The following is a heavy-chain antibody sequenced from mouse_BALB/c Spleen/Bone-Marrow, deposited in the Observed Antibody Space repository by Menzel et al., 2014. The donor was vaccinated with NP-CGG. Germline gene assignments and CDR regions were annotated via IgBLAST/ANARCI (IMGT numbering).Heavy chain of an antibody. CDR1: GFDFSGFW. J-gene: IGHJ3*01. CDR2: INPDSSTI. CDR3: ARLGYYGGFAY. Sequence: VQLQQSGGGLVQPGGSLKLSCAASGFDFSGFWMGWVRQAPGKGLEWIGEINPDSSTINYTPSLKDRFITSRDNAKNTLYLQMSKVRSEDTALYYCARLGYYGGFAYWGQGTLVTVSA. D-gene: IGHD2-3*01. V-gene: IGHV4-1*02.